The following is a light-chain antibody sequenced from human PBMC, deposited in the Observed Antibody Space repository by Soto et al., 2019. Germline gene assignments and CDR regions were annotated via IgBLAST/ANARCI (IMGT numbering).Light chain of an antibody. J-gene: IGKJ1*01. CDR2: LGS. V-gene: IGKV2-28*01. CDR3: MQALQTPT. Sequence: DLVMTQSPLSLPVTPGEPASISCRSSQSLLHSNGYNYLDWYLQKPGQSPQLLISLGSNRASGVPDRFSGSGSGTDFTLKISRVEAEDVGVYYCMQALQTPTFGQGTKVEIK. CDR1: QSLLHSNGYNY.